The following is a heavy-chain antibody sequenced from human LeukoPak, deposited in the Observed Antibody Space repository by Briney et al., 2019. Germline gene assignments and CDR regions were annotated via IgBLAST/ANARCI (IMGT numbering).Heavy chain of an antibody. V-gene: IGHV3-23*01. J-gene: IGHJ4*02. CDR3: AKGIRSGWYYFDY. CDR2: FSGSGGNT. D-gene: IGHD6-13*01. Sequence: GGSLILSCAASGFSFSSFAMSWVRQAPGKGLEWVSAFSGSGGNTYYADSVRGRFTFSRDDSKNTLYLQMNSLRAEDTAVYYCAKGIRSGWYYFDYWGQGTLVAVPS. CDR1: GFSFSSFA.